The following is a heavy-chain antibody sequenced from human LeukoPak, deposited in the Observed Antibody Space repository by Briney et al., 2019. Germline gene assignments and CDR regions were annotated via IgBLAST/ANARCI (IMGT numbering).Heavy chain of an antibody. J-gene: IGHJ4*02. CDR3: ARRKLRAPRYFDY. D-gene: IGHD1-26*01. CDR2: ICYSGST. Sequence: PSETLSLTCTVSGGSISSSSYYWGWIRQPPGKGLEWIGSICYSGSTYYNPSLKSRVTISVDTSKNQFSLKLSSVTAADTAVYYCARRKLRAPRYFDYWGQGTLVTVSS. CDR1: GGSISSSSYY. V-gene: IGHV4-39*01.